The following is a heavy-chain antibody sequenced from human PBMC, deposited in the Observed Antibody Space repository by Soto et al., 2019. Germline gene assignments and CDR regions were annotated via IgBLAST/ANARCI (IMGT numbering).Heavy chain of an antibody. CDR2: ISSTGSGT. D-gene: IGHD2-8*02. CDR3: VRDLHEPLATDALRVAN. CDR1: GSTFSSYE. J-gene: IGHJ4*02. Sequence: EMQLVESGGGLVQPGGSLRLSCAASGSTFSSYEMHWVRQAPGKGLEWISYISSTGSGTLYADSVRGRFTMSRDNTKNSVSLQMSSLRAEDTAVYYCVRDLHEPLATDALRVANWGQGTQVTVSS. V-gene: IGHV3-48*03.